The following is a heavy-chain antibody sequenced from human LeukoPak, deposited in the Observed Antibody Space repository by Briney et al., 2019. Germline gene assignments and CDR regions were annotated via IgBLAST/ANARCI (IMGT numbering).Heavy chain of an antibody. J-gene: IGHJ3*02. CDR2: ISAYNANT. CDR1: GYTFTSCG. V-gene: IGHV1-18*01. D-gene: IGHD4-11*01. Sequence: ASETLSCKCSGYTFTSCGIIWVRPAPRQGLEGLGWISAYNANTNYAPKLQGRVTMPTDTCTSTGYIELRSLRSDDTAVYYCARVADYNGAFDIWGQGTMGTVSS. CDR3: ARVADYNGAFDI.